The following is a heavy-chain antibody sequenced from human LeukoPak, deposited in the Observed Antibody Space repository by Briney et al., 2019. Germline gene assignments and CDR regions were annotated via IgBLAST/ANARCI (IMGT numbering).Heavy chain of an antibody. J-gene: IGHJ3*02. CDR2: ISSSSSYI. CDR1: GFTFSSYS. V-gene: IGHV3-21*01. D-gene: IGHD4-17*01. Sequence: GGSLRLSCAASGFTFSSYSMNWVRQAPGKGLEWVSSISSSSSYIYYADSVKGRFTTSRDNAKNSLYLQMNSLRAEDTAVYYCARDTAYGDGAFDIWGQGTMVTVSS. CDR3: ARDTAYGDGAFDI.